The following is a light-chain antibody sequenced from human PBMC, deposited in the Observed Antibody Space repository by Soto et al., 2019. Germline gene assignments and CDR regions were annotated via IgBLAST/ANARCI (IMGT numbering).Light chain of an antibody. V-gene: IGKV3-11*01. CDR3: QQRSNWPLT. Sequence: EIVLTQFPATLSLSPGDGATLSCRASQSVSSYLAWYQQKRGQPPRLLIYDSSNRATGIPARFSGSGSGTDFSRIISSLEPEDFAVYYCQQRSNWPLTFGGGTKVEIK. CDR2: DSS. CDR1: QSVSSY. J-gene: IGKJ4*01.